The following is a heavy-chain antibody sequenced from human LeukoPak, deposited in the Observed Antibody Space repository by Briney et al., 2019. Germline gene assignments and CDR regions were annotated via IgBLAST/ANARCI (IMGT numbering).Heavy chain of an antibody. J-gene: IGHJ4*02. CDR2: IKEDGSEK. CDR1: GINFNTNW. CDR3: ARDMEGELLFDY. D-gene: IGHD1-26*01. V-gene: IGHV3-7*01. Sequence: GGSLRLSCAASGINFNTNWMSWVRQAPGKGLEWVANIKEDGSEKYYVDSVKGRFTISRDNAMNSLYLQMNSLRAEDTAVYYCARDMEGELLFDYWGQGTLVTVSS.